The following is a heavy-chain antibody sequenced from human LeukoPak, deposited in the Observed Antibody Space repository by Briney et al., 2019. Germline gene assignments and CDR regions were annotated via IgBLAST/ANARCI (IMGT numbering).Heavy chain of an antibody. CDR1: GDSISSKNAA. V-gene: IGHV6-1*01. CDR2: TYYGSKWYN. CDR3: ARAVGYFDL. Sequence: SQTLSLTCAISGDSISSKNAAWNSIRQSPSTGLEWRGRTYYGSKWYNEYAVSVKSRITINPDTSKNQFSLQLNSVTPEDTAVYYCARAVGYFDLWGRGTLVTVSS. J-gene: IGHJ2*01.